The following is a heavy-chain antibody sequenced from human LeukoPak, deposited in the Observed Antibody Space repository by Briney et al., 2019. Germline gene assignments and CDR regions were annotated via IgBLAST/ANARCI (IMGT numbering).Heavy chain of an antibody. CDR3: ARGYYYGSGSYYKGIFYYYYMDV. CDR2: IIPIFGTA. J-gene: IGHJ6*03. Sequence: SVKVSCKASGGTFSSYAISWVRQAPGQGLEWMGRIIPIFGTANYAQKFQGRVTITADESTSTAYMELSSLRSEDTAVYYCARGYYYGSGSYYKGIFYYYYMDVWGKGTTVTISS. D-gene: IGHD3-10*01. CDR1: GGTFSSYA. V-gene: IGHV1-69*15.